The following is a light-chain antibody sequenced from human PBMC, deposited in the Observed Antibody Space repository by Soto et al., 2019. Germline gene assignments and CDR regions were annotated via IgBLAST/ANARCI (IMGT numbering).Light chain of an antibody. V-gene: IGKV3-11*01. J-gene: IGKJ4*01. CDR1: QSVSSY. CDR2: DTS. Sequence: EIVLARSPATLSLSPGERATLCCRPSQSVSSYLAWYQQRPGQAPRLLIYDTSTRATGIPARFSGSGSGTDFTLTISSLEPEDSAVYYCQQRSNWPLTFGGGTKVDIK. CDR3: QQRSNWPLT.